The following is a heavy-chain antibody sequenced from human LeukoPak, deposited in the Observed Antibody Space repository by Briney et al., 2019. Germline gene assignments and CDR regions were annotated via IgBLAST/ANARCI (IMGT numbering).Heavy chain of an antibody. CDR3: ARDLLIIVVPAAITWFDP. CDR2: ISSSSSYI. V-gene: IGHV3-11*06. D-gene: IGHD2-2*01. CDR1: GFTFSDYY. Sequence: PGGSLRLSCAASGFTFSDYYMSWIRQAPGKGLEWVSSISSSSSYIYYADSVKGRFTISRDNAKNSLYLQMNSLRAEDTAVYYCARDLLIIVVPAAITWFDPWGQGTLVTVSS. J-gene: IGHJ5*02.